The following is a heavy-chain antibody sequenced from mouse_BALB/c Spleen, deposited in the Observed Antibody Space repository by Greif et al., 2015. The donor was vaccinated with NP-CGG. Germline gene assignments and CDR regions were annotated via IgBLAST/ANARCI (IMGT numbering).Heavy chain of an antibody. V-gene: IGHV1-84*02. CDR3: ARRTGTEAMDY. D-gene: IGHD4-1*01. CDR2: IYPGSGNT. Sequence: QVQLQHSGPELVEPGASVKISCKASGYTFTDYYINWVKQKPGQGLEWIGWIYPGSGNTKYNEKFKGKATLTVDTSSSTAYMQFSSLTSEDTAVYFCARRTGTEAMDYWGQGTSVTVSS. J-gene: IGHJ4*01. CDR1: GYTFTDYY.